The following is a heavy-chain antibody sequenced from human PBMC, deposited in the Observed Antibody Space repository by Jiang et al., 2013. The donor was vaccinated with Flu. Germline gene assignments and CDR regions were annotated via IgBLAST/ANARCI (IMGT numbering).Heavy chain of an antibody. Sequence: LLKPSETLSLTCTVSGGSISSSSYYWGWIRQPPGKGLEWIGSIYYSGSTYYNPSLKSRVTISVDTSKNQFSLKLSSVTAADTAVYYCARAIVVVTAILQNYDAFDIWGQGTMVTVSS. V-gene: IGHV4-39*01. D-gene: IGHD2-21*02. CDR2: IYYSGST. CDR3: ARAIVVVTAILQNYDAFDI. J-gene: IGHJ3*02. CDR1: GGSISSSSYY.